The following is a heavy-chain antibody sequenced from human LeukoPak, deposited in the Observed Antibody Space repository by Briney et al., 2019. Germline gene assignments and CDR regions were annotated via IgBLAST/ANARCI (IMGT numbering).Heavy chain of an antibody. Sequence: GASVKVSCKVSGYTLTELSMHWVRQAPGKGLEWMGGFDPEDDETIYAQKFQGRVTMTRDTSISTAYMELSRLRSDDTAVYYCARGPGYKAAGIVYYFDYWGQGTLVTVSS. J-gene: IGHJ4*02. CDR3: ARGPGYKAAGIVYYFDY. D-gene: IGHD6-13*01. V-gene: IGHV1-24*01. CDR1: GYTLTELS. CDR2: FDPEDDET.